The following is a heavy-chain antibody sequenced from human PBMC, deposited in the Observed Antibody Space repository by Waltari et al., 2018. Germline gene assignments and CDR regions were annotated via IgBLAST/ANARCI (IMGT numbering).Heavy chain of an antibody. Sequence: EVQLVESGGGLVQPGGSLRLSCAASGFTFSSYSMNWVRQAPGKGLEWVSYISSSSSTIYYADSVKGRFTISRDNAKNSLYLQMNSLRAEDTAVYYCARPPGIGFGELLPNAFDIWGQGTMVTVSS. CDR1: GFTFSSYS. CDR3: ARPPGIGFGELLPNAFDI. J-gene: IGHJ3*02. D-gene: IGHD3-10*01. V-gene: IGHV3-48*04. CDR2: ISSSSSTI.